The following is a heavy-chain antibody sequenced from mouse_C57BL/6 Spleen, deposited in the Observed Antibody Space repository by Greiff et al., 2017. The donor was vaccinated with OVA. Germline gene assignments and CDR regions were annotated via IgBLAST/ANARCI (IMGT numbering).Heavy chain of an antibody. J-gene: IGHJ2*01. Sequence: EVTLMESGGGLVKPGGSLKLSCAASGFTFSRYAMSWVRQTPEKRLEWVATISDGGSYTYYPDNVKGRFTISRDNAKNNLYLQMSHLKSEDTAMYYCARVPYGSSYDYFDYWGQGTTLTVSS. CDR3: ARVPYGSSYDYFDY. CDR1: GFTFSRYA. D-gene: IGHD1-1*01. CDR2: ISDGGSYT. V-gene: IGHV5-4*03.